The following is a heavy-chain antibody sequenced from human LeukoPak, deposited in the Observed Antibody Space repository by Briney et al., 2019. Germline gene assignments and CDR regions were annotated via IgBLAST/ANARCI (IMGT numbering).Heavy chain of an antibody. D-gene: IGHD6-6*01. CDR1: GYSISSGYY. J-gene: IGHJ5*02. Sequence: SETLSLTCTVSGYSISSGYYWGWIRPPPGKGLEWIGSIYHSGSTYYNPSLKSRVTISVDTSKTQFSLKLSSVTAADTAVYYCARVPHSSSSELLDPWGQGTLVTVSS. CDR3: ARVPHSSSSELLDP. V-gene: IGHV4-38-2*02. CDR2: IYHSGST.